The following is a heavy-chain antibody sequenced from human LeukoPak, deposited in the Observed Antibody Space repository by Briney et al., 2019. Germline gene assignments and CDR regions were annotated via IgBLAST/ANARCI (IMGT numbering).Heavy chain of an antibody. CDR3: ATWRAAKTGFDY. Sequence: SETLSLTCIVSGGSISSSSYFWGWIRQPPGKGLEWIGSIYYSGNTYYNPALKSRVTISVDTSKNQFSLRLSSVTAADTAVYYCATWRAAKTGFDYWGQGTLVTVSS. J-gene: IGHJ4*02. CDR2: IYYSGNT. CDR1: GGSISSSSYF. V-gene: IGHV4-39*01. D-gene: IGHD1-1*01.